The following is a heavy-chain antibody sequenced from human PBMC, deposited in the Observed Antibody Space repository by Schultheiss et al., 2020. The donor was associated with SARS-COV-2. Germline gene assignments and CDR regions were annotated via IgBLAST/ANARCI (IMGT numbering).Heavy chain of an antibody. Sequence: GSLRLSCAVYGGSFSGYYWSWIRQPPGKGLEWIGEINHSGSTNYNPSLKSRVTISVDTSKNQFSLKLSSVTAADTAVYYCARGGTMPRPFDYWGQGTLVTVSS. CDR1: GGSFSGYY. CDR3: ARGGTMPRPFDY. J-gene: IGHJ4*02. D-gene: IGHD2-2*01. V-gene: IGHV4-34*01. CDR2: INHSGST.